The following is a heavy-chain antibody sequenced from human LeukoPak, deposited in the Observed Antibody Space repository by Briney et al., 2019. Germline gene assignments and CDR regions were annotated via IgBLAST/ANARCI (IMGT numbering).Heavy chain of an antibody. CDR1: GGSISSSSYY. CDR3: ARHVTSYCGGDCYPPDYYFDY. V-gene: IGHV4-39*01. J-gene: IGHJ4*02. Sequence: SETLSLTCTVSGGSISSSSYYWGWIRQPPVKGLEWIVSIYYSGSTYYNPSLKSRVTISVDTSKNQSSLKLSSVTAADTAVYYCARHVTSYCGGDCYPPDYYFDYWGQGTLVTVSS. D-gene: IGHD2-21*02. CDR2: IYYSGST.